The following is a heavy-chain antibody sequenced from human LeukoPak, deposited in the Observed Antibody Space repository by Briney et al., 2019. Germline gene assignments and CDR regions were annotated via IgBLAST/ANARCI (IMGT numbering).Heavy chain of an antibody. CDR2: ISSSSSYI. CDR3: VRDATRGGDFDY. J-gene: IGHJ4*02. CDR1: GFTFSSYS. D-gene: IGHD2-21*01. V-gene: IGHV3-21*01. Sequence: GGSLRLSCAASGFTFSSYSMNWVRQAPGKGLEWVSSISSSSSYIYYADSVKGRFTISRDNAKNSLYLQMNSLRAEDTAVYYCVRDATRGGDFDYWGQGTLVTVSS.